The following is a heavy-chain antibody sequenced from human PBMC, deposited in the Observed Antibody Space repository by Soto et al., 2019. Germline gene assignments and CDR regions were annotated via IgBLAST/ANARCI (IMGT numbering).Heavy chain of an antibody. CDR1: GFTFNNYA. Sequence: PWGSLRLSCAASGFTFNNYAMHWVRQAPGKGLEWVALISYNGGKIYYADSVKGRFTISRDNSKNTLYLQMDSLGPDDTAVYYCAGWNQELRALDIWGHGTRVTVSS. CDR3: AGWNQELRALDI. V-gene: IGHV3-30-3*02. D-gene: IGHD1-26*01. CDR2: ISYNGGKI. J-gene: IGHJ3*02.